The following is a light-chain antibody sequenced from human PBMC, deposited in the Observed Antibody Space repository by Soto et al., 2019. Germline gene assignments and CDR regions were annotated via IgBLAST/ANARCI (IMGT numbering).Light chain of an antibody. J-gene: IGKJ3*01. CDR1: QDIRYF. Sequence: DIQMTQSPSSLSASVGDRVTITCRASQDIRYFLAWYQQKPGKVPELLIYAVSASQSGVPSRFSGSGSGTDFTLTISSLQPEDVATYYCQNYNSAPFTFGPGTKVDVK. CDR2: AVS. CDR3: QNYNSAPFT. V-gene: IGKV1-27*01.